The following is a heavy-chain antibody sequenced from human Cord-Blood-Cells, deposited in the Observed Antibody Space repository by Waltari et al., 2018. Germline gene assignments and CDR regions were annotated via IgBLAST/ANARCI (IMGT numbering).Heavy chain of an antibody. J-gene: IGHJ4*02. CDR2: INSEGGST. Sequence: EVQLVESGGGLVQPGGSLRLSCAASGFTFSSYWMHWVRQAPGKGLVWVIRINSEGGSTSSAEPGQVRFTISRDNAKNTLYLQMNSLRAEDTAVYYCATSIVVVTAIENWGQGTLVTVSS. CDR1: GFTFSSYW. D-gene: IGHD2-21*02. V-gene: IGHV3-74*01. CDR3: ATSIVVVTAIEN.